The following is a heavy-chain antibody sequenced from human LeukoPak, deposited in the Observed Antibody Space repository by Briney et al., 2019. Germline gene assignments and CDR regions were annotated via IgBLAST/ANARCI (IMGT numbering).Heavy chain of an antibody. V-gene: IGHV4-34*01. CDR2: INHSGST. CDR3: AGYSYGYVDY. CDR1: GGPFSGYY. Sequence: SETLSLTCAVYGGPFSGYYWSWIRQPPGKGLEWIGEINHSGSTNYNPSLKSRVTISVDTSKNQFSLKLSSVTAADTAVYYCAGYSYGYVDYWGQGTLVTVSS. D-gene: IGHD5-18*01. J-gene: IGHJ4*02.